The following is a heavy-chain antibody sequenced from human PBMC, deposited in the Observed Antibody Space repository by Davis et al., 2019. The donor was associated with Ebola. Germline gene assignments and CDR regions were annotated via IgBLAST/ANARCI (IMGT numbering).Heavy chain of an antibody. V-gene: IGHV2-70*04. D-gene: IGHD3-9*01. Sequence: SGPTLVKPTQTLTLTCTVSGFSPNTVGMRVSWLRQPPGKALEWLARIDWDDEKSYNTSLETRLTISKDTSKNQVVLTLTKMEPVDTATYYCAREGFDSSTGGWFDPWGQGTPVTVSS. J-gene: IGHJ5*02. CDR3: AREGFDSSTGGWFDP. CDR2: IDWDDEK. CDR1: GFSPNTVGMR.